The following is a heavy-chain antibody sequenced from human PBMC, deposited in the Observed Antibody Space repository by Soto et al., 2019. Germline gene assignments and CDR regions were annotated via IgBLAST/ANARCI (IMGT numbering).Heavy chain of an antibody. CDR3: ALRRLRDSMDFDY. CDR2: ISAYNGNT. Sequence: ASVEVSCKASGYTFSSYGISWVRQAPGQGLEWMGWISAYNGNTNYAQKLQGRVTMTTDTSTSTAYMELRSLRSDDTAVYYCALRRLRDSMDFDYWGQGTLVTVSS. D-gene: IGHD3-22*01. CDR1: GYTFSSYG. V-gene: IGHV1-18*01. J-gene: IGHJ4*02.